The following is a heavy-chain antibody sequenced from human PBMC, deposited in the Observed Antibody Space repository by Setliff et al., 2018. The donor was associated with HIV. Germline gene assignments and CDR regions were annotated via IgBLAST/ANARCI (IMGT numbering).Heavy chain of an antibody. Sequence: GGSLRLSCAASGFTFSDYWMSWVRQAPGKGLEWVANIKQDGTDKYCVDSVRGRFTISRDNARNSLFLQTNSLRVEDTAVYYCARDTCDTPSCYAGPRFVYWGQGNLVTVSS. D-gene: IGHD2-2*01. CDR1: GFTFSDYW. CDR3: ARDTCDTPSCYAGPRFVY. CDR2: IKQDGTDK. V-gene: IGHV3-7*01. J-gene: IGHJ4*02.